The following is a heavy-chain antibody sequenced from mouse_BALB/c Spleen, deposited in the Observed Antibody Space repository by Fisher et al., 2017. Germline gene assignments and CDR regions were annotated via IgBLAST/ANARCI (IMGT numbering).Heavy chain of an antibody. Sequence: KFKGKATLTVDKSSSTAYMELLSLTSEDSAVYYCASGYDGYYAMDYWGQGTSVTVS. CDR3: ASGYDGYYAMDY. D-gene: IGHD2-14*01. V-gene: IGHV1-26*01. J-gene: IGHJ4*01.